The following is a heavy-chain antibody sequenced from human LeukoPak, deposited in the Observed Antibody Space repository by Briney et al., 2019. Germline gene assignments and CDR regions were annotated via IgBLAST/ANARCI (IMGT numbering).Heavy chain of an antibody. J-gene: IGHJ4*02. CDR3: ARYNWNYATDY. CDR1: GYTFTSYY. D-gene: IGHD1-7*01. V-gene: IGHV1-46*01. CDR2: INPSGGST. Sequence: ASVKVSCKASGYTFTSYYMHWVRQAPGQGLEWMGIINPSGGSTSYAQKFQGRVIMTRDMSTSTVYMELSSLRSEDTAVYYCARYNWNYATDYWGQGTLVTVSS.